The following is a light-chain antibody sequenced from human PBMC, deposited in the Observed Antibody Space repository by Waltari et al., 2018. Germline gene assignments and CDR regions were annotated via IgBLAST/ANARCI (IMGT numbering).Light chain of an antibody. CDR1: QGISSY. CDR3: QQYYTYPRT. Sequence: AIRMTQSPSSLAASTGDRVNITCRASQGISSYLAWYQQKPGKAPKLLIYATSTMQRGVPSRFSGSGSGTDFTLTISCLQSEDFATYYCQQYYTYPRTFGQGTKVET. J-gene: IGKJ1*01. V-gene: IGKV1-8*01. CDR2: ATS.